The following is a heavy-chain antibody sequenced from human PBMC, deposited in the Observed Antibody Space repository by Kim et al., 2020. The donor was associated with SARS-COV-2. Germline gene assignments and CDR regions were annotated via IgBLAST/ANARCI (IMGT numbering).Heavy chain of an antibody. CDR3: ARKGGTGDQYYFDY. CDR1: GFTFSSYS. CDR2: ISSSSSYI. Sequence: GGSLRLSCAASGFTFSSYSMNWVRQAPGKGLEWVSSISSSSSYIYYADSVKGRFTISRDNAKNSLYLQMNSLRAEDTAVYYCARKGGTGDQYYFDYWGQGTLVTVSS. V-gene: IGHV3-21*01. J-gene: IGHJ4*02. D-gene: IGHD7-27*01.